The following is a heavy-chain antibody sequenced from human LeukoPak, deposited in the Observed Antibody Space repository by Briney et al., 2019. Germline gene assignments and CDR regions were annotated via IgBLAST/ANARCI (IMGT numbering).Heavy chain of an antibody. Sequence: GGSLRLSCAASGFTFSSYAMSWVRQAPGKGLEWVSYISSSGSTIYYADSVKGRFTISRDNAKNSLYLQMNSLRAEDTAVYYCATHSSSWYYFDYWGQGTLVTVSS. V-gene: IGHV3-48*03. CDR3: ATHSSSWYYFDY. CDR2: ISSSGSTI. D-gene: IGHD6-13*01. CDR1: GFTFSSYA. J-gene: IGHJ4*02.